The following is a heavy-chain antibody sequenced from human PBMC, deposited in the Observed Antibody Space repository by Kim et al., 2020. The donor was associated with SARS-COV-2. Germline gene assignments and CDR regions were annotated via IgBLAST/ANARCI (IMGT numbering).Heavy chain of an antibody. V-gene: IGHV3-30-3*01. Sequence: GGSLRLSCAASGFTFSSYAMHWVRQAPGKGLEWVAVISYYGGNKYYADSVKGRFTISRDNSKNTLYLQMNSLIAEDTAVYYCARGGRITMVRGVIRYYGMDVWGQGTTVTVSS. CDR1: GFTFSSYA. J-gene: IGHJ6*02. D-gene: IGHD3-10*01. CDR2: ISYYGGNK. CDR3: ARGGRITMVRGVIRYYGMDV.